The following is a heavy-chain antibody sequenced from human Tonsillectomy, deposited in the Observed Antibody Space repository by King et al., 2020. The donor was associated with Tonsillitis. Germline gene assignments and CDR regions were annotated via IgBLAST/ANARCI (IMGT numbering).Heavy chain of an antibody. D-gene: IGHD3-3*01. CDR1: GYTFTGYY. V-gene: IGHV1-2*02. J-gene: IGHJ4*02. CDR2: INPNSGGT. Sequence: VQLVESGAEVKKPGASMKVSCKASGYTFTGYYMHWVRQAPGQGLEWMGWINPNSGGTNYAQKFQGRVTMTRDTSISTAYMERSRLRSDDTAVYYCAREREAADYDFWSGYYGVVYYWGQGTLVTVSS. CDR3: AREREAADYDFWSGYYGVVYY.